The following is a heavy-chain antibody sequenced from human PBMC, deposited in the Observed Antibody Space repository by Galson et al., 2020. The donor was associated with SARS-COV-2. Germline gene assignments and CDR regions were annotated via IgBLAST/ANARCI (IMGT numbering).Heavy chain of an antibody. CDR1: GGSVTSYH. Sequence: TSETLSLTCTVSGGSVTSYHWSWIRQPPGKGLEWIGYIYYSGSTNYNPSLKSRVTISVDTSKNQFSLKLSSVTAADTAVYYCARDGGYGSDYWGQGTLVTVSS. J-gene: IGHJ4*02. CDR2: IYYSGST. V-gene: IGHV4-59*02. D-gene: IGHD3-16*01. CDR3: ARDGGYGSDY.